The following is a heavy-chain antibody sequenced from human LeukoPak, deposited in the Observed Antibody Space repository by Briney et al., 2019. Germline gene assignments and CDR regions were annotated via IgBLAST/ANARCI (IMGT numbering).Heavy chain of an antibody. V-gene: IGHV1-69*04. CDR3: ARSDELSRAFDI. CDR1: GDAFSSYA. D-gene: IGHD1-26*01. Sequence: SVKVSCKATGDAFSSYAISWVRQAPGQGLEWMGRIIPILGIANYAQKFQGRVTITADKSTSTAYMELSSLRSEDTAVYYCARSDELSRAFDIWGQGTMVTVSS. J-gene: IGHJ3*02. CDR2: IIPILGIA.